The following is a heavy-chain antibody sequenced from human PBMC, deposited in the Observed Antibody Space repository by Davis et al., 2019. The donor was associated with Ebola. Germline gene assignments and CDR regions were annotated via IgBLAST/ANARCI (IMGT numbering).Heavy chain of an antibody. Sequence: HTGGSLRLSCAASGFTFSSHWMHWVRQAPGKGLVWVSRINGDGSRTNYADSVKGRFTISRDNAKNTLYLQMNSLRAEDTAVYYCAKDTSNVWFDVWGQGTMVTVSS. CDR2: INGDGSRT. CDR1: GFTFSSHW. J-gene: IGHJ3*01. D-gene: IGHD6-19*01. V-gene: IGHV3-74*01. CDR3: AKDTSNVWFDV.